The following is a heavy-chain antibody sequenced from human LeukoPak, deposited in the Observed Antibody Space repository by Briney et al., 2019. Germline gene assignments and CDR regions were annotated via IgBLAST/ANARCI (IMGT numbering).Heavy chain of an antibody. CDR2: ISAYNGNT. D-gene: IGHD2-2*01. Sequence: LRASVTVSCTASGYTFTSYGISWVRQAPGQGLEWMGWISAYNGNTNYAQKLQGRVTMTTDTSTSTAHMELSSLRSEDTAVYYCARLRVYCSSTSCSPTTFITGTSSGMDVWGQGTTVTVSS. J-gene: IGHJ6*02. V-gene: IGHV1-18*01. CDR3: ARLRVYCSSTSCSPTTFITGTSSGMDV. CDR1: GYTFTSYG.